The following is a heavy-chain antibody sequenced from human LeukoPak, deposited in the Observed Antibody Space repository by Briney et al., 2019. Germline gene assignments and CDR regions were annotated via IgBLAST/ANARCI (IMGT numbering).Heavy chain of an antibody. CDR2: IKQDGSEK. J-gene: IGHJ4*02. Sequence: GGSLRLSCAASGFTVSSNYMSWVRQAPGKGLEWVANIKQDGSEKYYVDSVKGRFTISRDNAKNSLYLQMNSLRAEDTAVYYCARGSSPSDYWGQGTLVTVSS. CDR1: GFTVSSNY. D-gene: IGHD6-6*01. V-gene: IGHV3-7*01. CDR3: ARGSSPSDY.